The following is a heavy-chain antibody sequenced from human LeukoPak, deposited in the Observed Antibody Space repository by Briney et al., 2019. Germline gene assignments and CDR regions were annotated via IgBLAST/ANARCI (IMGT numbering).Heavy chain of an antibody. CDR3: ARQTYVRRWVYYYYYMDV. J-gene: IGHJ6*03. D-gene: IGHD3-10*02. CDR2: IYYSGST. Sequence: TSETLSLTCTVSGGSISSSSYYWGWIRQPPGKGLEWIGSIYYSGSTYYNPSLKSRVTISVDTSKNQFSLKLSSVTAADTAVYYCARQTYVRRWVYYYYYMDVWGKGTTVTISS. CDR1: GGSISSSSYY. V-gene: IGHV4-39*01.